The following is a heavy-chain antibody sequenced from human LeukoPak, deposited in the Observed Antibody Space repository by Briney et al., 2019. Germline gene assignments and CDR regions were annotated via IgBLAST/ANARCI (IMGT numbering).Heavy chain of an antibody. V-gene: IGHV4-30-4*08. D-gene: IGHD1-7*01. J-gene: IGHJ3*02. CDR1: GGSISSGDYY. CDR3: ARGGQYNWNYGAFDI. Sequence: PSETLSLTCTVSGGSISSGDYYWSWIRQPPGKGLEWIGYIYYSGSTYYNPSLKSRVTISVDTSKNQFSLKLSSVTAADTAVYCCARGGQYNWNYGAFDIWGQGTMVTVSS. CDR2: IYYSGST.